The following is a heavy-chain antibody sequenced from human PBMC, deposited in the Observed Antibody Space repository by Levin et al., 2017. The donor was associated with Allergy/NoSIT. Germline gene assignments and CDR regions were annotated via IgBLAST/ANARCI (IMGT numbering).Heavy chain of an antibody. CDR2: INRSGNT. D-gene: IGHD6-13*01. Sequence: SCAVYGGSFSGFYWSWIRQPPGKGLEWIGEINRSGNTNYNPSLKSRVTMSVDTSNNQFSLMLNSVTAADTATYYCARESRSGSSWYYFDYWGPGIRVTVSS. J-gene: IGHJ4*02. V-gene: IGHV4-34*01. CDR3: ARESRSGSSWYYFDY. CDR1: GGSFSGFY.